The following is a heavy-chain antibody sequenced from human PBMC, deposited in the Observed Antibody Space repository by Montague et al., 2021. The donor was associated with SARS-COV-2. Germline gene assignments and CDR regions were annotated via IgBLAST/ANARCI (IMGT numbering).Heavy chain of an antibody. Sequence: SETLSLTCTVSGVVELRRRSEEYTSELQSPMYLVCRLLLEKKSTKYKPSLKSRVSMSVDKSWNQFSLRLTFVTAADTAIYYCARKGSGRPDLAYWGQGTLVNVFS. CDR2: LLEKKST. J-gene: IGHJ4*02. CDR3: ARKGSGRPDLAY. V-gene: IGHV4-4*07. CDR1: GVVELRRR. D-gene: IGHD1-26*01.